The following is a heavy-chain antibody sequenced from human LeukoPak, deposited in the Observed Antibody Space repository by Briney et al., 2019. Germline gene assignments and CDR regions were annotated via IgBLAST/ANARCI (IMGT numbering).Heavy chain of an antibody. CDR3: ARSGSIWYGDYYYYYMDV. V-gene: IGHV3-48*01. D-gene: IGHD6-13*01. J-gene: IGHJ6*03. Sequence: GGSLRLSCSASGFTFSSYSMNWVRQASGKGLEWVSYISGGSGSIYYADSVKGRFTISRDNAKNSLYLQMNSLRAEDTAVYYCARSGSIWYGDYYYYYMDVWGKGTTVTVSS. CDR2: ISGGSGSI. CDR1: GFTFSSYS.